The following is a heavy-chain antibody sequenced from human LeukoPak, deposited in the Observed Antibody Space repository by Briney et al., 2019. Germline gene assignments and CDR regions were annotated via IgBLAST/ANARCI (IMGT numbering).Heavy chain of an antibody. V-gene: IGHV3-21*04. Sequence: GGSLRLSCAASGFTFSDYNMNWVRQSPEKGLEWVSSITSGTTYIYYADSVKGRFTISRDNSKNTLYLQMNSLRAEDTAVYYCARPPGRTGAFDIWGQGTMVTVSS. CDR1: GFTFSDYN. CDR2: ITSGTTYI. J-gene: IGHJ3*02. CDR3: ARPPGRTGAFDI. D-gene: IGHD3-10*01.